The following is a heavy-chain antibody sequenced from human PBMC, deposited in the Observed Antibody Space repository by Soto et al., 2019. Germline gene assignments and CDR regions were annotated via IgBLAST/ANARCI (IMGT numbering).Heavy chain of an antibody. Sequence: TLSLTCTVSGGSISSGGYYWSWIRQHPGKGLEWIGYIYYSGSTYYNPSLKSRVTISVDTSKNQFSLKLSSVTAADTAVYYCARATVDTAMVILNYFDYWGQGTLVTVS. CDR1: GGSISSGGYY. CDR2: IYYSGST. D-gene: IGHD5-18*01. V-gene: IGHV4-31*03. CDR3: ARATVDTAMVILNYFDY. J-gene: IGHJ4*02.